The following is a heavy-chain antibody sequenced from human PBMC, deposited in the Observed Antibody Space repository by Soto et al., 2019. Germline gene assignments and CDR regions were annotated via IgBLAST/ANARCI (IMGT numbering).Heavy chain of an antibody. CDR1: GGFVSSGSYY. CDR3: ARVERGTATTVVDAFDI. J-gene: IGHJ3*02. D-gene: IGHD1-1*01. Sequence: QVQLQQWGAGLLKPSETLSLTCAVYGGFVSSGSYYWSWIRQPPGKGLEWIGEMSHSGGAHFNPSLKSRVTISVDTSKNQFYLKMRSVTAADPALYYCARVERGTATTVVDAFDIWGPGTIVTVSS. V-gene: IGHV4-34*01. CDR2: MSHSGGA.